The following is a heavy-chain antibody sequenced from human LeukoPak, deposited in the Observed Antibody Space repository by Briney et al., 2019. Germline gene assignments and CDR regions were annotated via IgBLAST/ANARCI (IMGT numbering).Heavy chain of an antibody. D-gene: IGHD3-22*01. V-gene: IGHV3-48*03. Sequence: PGGSLRLSCAASGFTFSSYEMNWVRQAPGKGREWVSYISSSGSTIYYADSVKGRFTISRDNAKNSLYLQMHSLSAEDTAVYYCATTPSPYYYDSSGPSGYWGQGTLVTVSS. CDR2: ISSSGSTI. J-gene: IGHJ4*02. CDR3: ATTPSPYYYDSSGPSGY. CDR1: GFTFSSYE.